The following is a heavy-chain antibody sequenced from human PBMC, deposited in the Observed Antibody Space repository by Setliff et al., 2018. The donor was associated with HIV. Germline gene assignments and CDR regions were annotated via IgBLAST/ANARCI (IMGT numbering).Heavy chain of an antibody. V-gene: IGHV1-2*06. CDR3: ARVPHGDYLWFDP. J-gene: IGHJ5*02. Sequence: ASVKVSCKASGYTFTDYFIHWVRQAPGQGLEWMGRINPNNGGTNYAQKFHARVTMTRDTSISTAYMELTRLRSDDTAVYYCARVPHGDYLWFDPWGQGTLVTVSS. D-gene: IGHD4-17*01. CDR2: INPNNGGT. CDR1: GYTFTDYF.